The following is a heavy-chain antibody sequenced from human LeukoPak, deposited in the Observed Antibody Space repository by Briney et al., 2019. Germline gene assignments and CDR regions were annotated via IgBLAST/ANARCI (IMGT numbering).Heavy chain of an antibody. Sequence: SETLTLTCTVSGVTISSYAWSWIRQPPGKGLEWIGHIYYSGSTNYNPSLKSRVTISVDTSKNQFSLKLSSVTAADTAVYYCARGTYYYDSSGYYDRLDYFDYWGQGTLVTVSS. D-gene: IGHD3-22*01. CDR2: IYYSGST. CDR3: ARGTYYYDSSGYYDRLDYFDY. V-gene: IGHV4-59*13. CDR1: GVTISSYA. J-gene: IGHJ4*02.